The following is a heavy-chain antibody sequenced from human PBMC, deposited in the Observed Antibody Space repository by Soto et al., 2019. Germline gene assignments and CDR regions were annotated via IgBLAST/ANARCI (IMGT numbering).Heavy chain of an antibody. D-gene: IGHD3-10*01. J-gene: IGHJ6*02. CDR2: IGVGSGNT. CDR3: AADQGGSGSYSYYGMDV. CDR1: GFTFTSSA. Sequence: QMQLVQSGPEVKKPGTSVKVSCKASGFTFTSSAMQWVRQARGQRLEWIGWIGVGSGNTNYAQKVQERVTITRDMSTSTAYMELSSLRSEDTAVYYCAADQGGSGSYSYYGMDVWGQGTTVTVSS. V-gene: IGHV1-58*02.